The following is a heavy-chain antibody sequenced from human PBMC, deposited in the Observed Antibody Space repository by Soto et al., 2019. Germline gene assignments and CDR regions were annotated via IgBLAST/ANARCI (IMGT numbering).Heavy chain of an antibody. CDR2: IYPGDSDT. CDR1: GYSFTSYW. CDR3: ARHMITFGGVIYAFDI. Sequence: GESLKISCKGSGYSFTSYWIGWVRQMPGKGLEWMGIIYPGDSDTRYSPSFQGQVTISADKSISTAYLQWSSLEASDTAMYYCARHMITFGGVIYAFDIWGQGTMVTVSS. J-gene: IGHJ3*02. V-gene: IGHV5-51*01. D-gene: IGHD3-16*01.